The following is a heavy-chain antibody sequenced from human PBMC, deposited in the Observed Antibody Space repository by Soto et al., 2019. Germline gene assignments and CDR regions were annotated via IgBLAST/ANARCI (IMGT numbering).Heavy chain of an antibody. V-gene: IGHV3-15*07. Sequence: EVQLVESGGGLVKPGGSLRLSCAASGFTFSEAWMNWVRQAPGKGLEWVGRIKSKAAGGTTDYVAPVKGRFTISRDESTNTLFLQMNSLKTEDTAVYYCTTDSPVAGGGPLWGQGTLVTVSS. D-gene: IGHD6-19*01. CDR1: GFTFSEAW. CDR2: IKSKAAGGTT. CDR3: TTDSPVAGGGPL. J-gene: IGHJ4*02.